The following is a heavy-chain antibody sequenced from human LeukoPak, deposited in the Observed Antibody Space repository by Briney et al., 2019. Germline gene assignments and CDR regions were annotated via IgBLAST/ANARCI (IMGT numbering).Heavy chain of an antibody. J-gene: IGHJ5*02. Sequence: SGTLSLTCTVSGGSISSGGYYWSWIRQHPGKGLEWIGYIYYSGSTYYNPSLKSRVTISVDTSKNQFSLKLSSVTAADTAVYYCAREDENWFDPWGQGTLVTVSS. V-gene: IGHV4-31*03. CDR2: IYYSGST. CDR1: GGSISSGGYY. CDR3: AREDENWFDP.